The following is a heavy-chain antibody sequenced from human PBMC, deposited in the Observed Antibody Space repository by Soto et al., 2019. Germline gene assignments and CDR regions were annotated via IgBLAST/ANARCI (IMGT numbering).Heavy chain of an antibody. CDR1: GFTFGDYA. CDR3: TTDPSTGLTDQKS. J-gene: IGHJ1*01. Sequence: GGSLRLSCSTSGFTFGDYAINWVRQAPGKGLEWIGFIKSRTCGGTTDYAASVKGRFTVSRDDSKSIAYLQMDSLKIEDTARYYCTTDPSTGLTDQKSWGKGTQVTVSS. D-gene: IGHD2-21*02. CDR2: IKSRTCGGTT. V-gene: IGHV3-49*04.